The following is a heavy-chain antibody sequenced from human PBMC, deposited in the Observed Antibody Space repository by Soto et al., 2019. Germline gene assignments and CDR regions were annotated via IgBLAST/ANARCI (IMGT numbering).Heavy chain of an antibody. Sequence: GWSLRLSCSASGFTCSSYGMHWFRQAPGKGLEWVAVISYDGSNKYYADSVKGRFTISRDNSKSTLYLQMNSLRAEDTAVYYCAIGILGDAARLENYYYYGMDVWGQGTTVTVSS. CDR3: AIGILGDAARLENYYYYGMDV. CDR2: ISYDGSNK. D-gene: IGHD1-1*01. J-gene: IGHJ6*02. CDR1: GFTCSSYG. V-gene: IGHV3-30*03.